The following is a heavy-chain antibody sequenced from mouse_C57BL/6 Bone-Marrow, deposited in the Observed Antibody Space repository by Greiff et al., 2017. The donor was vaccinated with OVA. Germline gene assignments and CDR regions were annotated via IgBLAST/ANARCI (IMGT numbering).Heavy chain of an antibody. D-gene: IGHD1-1*01. CDR3: ARRVDYGSYWYFDV. CDR1: GFSLSTSGMG. CDR2: IYWDDDK. V-gene: IGHV8-12*01. J-gene: IGHJ1*03. Sequence: QSSQTLSLTCSFSGFSLSTSGMGVSWIRQPSGKGLDWLAHIYWDDDKRYNPSLKSRLTISKDTSRNQVFLNITSVDTADTATYYCARRVDYGSYWYFDVWGTGTTVTVSS.